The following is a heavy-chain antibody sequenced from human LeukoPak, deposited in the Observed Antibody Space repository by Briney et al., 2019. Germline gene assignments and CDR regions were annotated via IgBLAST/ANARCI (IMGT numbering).Heavy chain of an antibody. CDR3: ARDPSRGAAADY. J-gene: IGHJ4*02. V-gene: IGHV1-18*01. Sequence: ASVKVSCKASGYTFPSYGIGWVRQAPGQGLEWMGWISAYSGNTNYAQNLQGRVTITRDTSTSTAYMELSSLRSEDTAVYYCARDPSRGAAADYWGQGTLVTVSS. CDR1: GYTFPSYG. D-gene: IGHD6-13*01. CDR2: ISAYSGNT.